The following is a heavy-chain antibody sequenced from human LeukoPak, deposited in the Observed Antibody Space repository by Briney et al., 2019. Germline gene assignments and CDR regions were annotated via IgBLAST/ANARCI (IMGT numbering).Heavy chain of an antibody. J-gene: IGHJ4*02. D-gene: IGHD2-21*02. CDR1: GFIFNTYW. V-gene: IGHV3-7*01. Sequence: PGGSLRLSCAASGFIFNTYWMTWVRQTPGKGLEWVANIKPDGGEKKYVDSVKGRFTISRDNAEDSLYLQMSSLRAEDTAIYYCARHLYLCGGGNCYYYFDYWGQGTLVTVSS. CDR2: IKPDGGEK. CDR3: ARHLYLCGGGNCYYYFDY.